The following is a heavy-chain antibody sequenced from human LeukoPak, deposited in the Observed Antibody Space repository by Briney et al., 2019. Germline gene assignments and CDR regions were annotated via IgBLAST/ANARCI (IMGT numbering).Heavy chain of an antibody. Sequence: SETLSLTCTVSGGSISTSNYYWGWIRQPPRKGLEWIGNIFYSGSTYYSPSLKSRVTISLDTSRNQFSLKLTSVTAADTAVYYCARGTPREYSSSWYTPRGTFDYWGQGTLVTVSS. J-gene: IGHJ4*02. D-gene: IGHD6-13*01. CDR2: IFYSGST. CDR1: GGSISTSNYY. V-gene: IGHV4-39*07. CDR3: ARGTPREYSSSWYTPRGTFDY.